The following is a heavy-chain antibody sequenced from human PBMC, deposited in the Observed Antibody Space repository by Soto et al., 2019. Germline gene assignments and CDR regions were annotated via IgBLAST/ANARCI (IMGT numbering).Heavy chain of an antibody. CDR3: ARDSGSSSSLDAFDI. Sequence: GSLRLSCAASGFTFSSYGMHWVRQAPGKGLEWVAVIWYDGSNKYYADSVKGRFTISRDNSKNTLYLQMNSLRAEDTAVYYCARDSGSSSSLDAFDIWGQGTMVTVSS. CDR1: GFTFSSYG. D-gene: IGHD6-6*01. V-gene: IGHV3-33*01. J-gene: IGHJ3*02. CDR2: IWYDGSNK.